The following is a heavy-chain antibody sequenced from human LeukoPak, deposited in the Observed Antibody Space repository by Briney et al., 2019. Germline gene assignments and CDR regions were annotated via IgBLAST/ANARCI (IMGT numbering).Heavy chain of an antibody. D-gene: IGHD3-10*01. V-gene: IGHV7-4-1*02. CDR3: ARDRVLLRFGESYYFDY. Sequence: VASLKDSCKASGYTFTSYAMNWVRQAPGQGLEWMGWINTNTGNPTYAQGFTGRFVFSLDTSVSTAYLQISSLKAEDTAVYYCARDRVLLRFGESYYFDYWGREPWSPSPQ. J-gene: IGHJ4*02. CDR1: GYTFTSYA. CDR2: INTNTGNP.